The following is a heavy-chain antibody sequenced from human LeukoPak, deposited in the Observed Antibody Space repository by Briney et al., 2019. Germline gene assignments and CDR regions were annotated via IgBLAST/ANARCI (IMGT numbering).Heavy chain of an antibody. D-gene: IGHD3-22*01. V-gene: IGHV4-34*01. CDR3: ARVDSSGIDY. CDR2: INHSGST. J-gene: IGHJ4*02. CDR1: GGSFSGYY. Sequence: PSETLSLTCAVYGGSFSGYYWSWIRQPPGKGLEWIGEINHSGSTNYNPSLKSRVTISVDTSKNQFSLKLSSVTAADTAVYYCARVDSSGIDYRGQGTLVTVSS.